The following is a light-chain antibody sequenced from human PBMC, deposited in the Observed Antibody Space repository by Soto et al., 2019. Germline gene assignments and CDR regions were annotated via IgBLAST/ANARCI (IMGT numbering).Light chain of an antibody. CDR3: QQLNNYPLT. V-gene: IGKV1-17*01. CDR1: NIGSKS. CDR2: ASS. Sequence: PPSVSVAPGQTARITCGGNNIGSKSVHWYQQRPGKAPKLLIYASSSLQSGVPSRFSGSGSGTDFTLTISSLQPEDFATYYCQQLNNYPLTFGGGTKVDIK. J-gene: IGKJ4*01.